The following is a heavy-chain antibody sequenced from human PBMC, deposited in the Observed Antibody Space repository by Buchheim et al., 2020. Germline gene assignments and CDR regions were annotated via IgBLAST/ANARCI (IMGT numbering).Heavy chain of an antibody. Sequence: QVQLVESGGGVVQPGRSLRLSCAASGFTFSNHGMHWVRQAPGKGLEWVAIISYDGNQKYYADSVRGRFTIPRDNSKNTMYLQMNSLRTEDTAVYYCAKDFKALYCGTGCFFDYWGQGTL. CDR1: GFTFSNHG. CDR3: AKDFKALYCGTGCFFDY. D-gene: IGHD2-21*01. CDR2: ISYDGNQK. J-gene: IGHJ4*02. V-gene: IGHV3-30*18.